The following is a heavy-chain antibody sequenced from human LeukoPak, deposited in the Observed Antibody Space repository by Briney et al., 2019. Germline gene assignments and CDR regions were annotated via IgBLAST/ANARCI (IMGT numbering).Heavy chain of an antibody. J-gene: IGHJ3*01. CDR1: GYTFTSHY. Sequence: GASVKVSCKASGYTFTSHYIHWVRQAPGQGLEWLGIINPSSSSTSHAQKFQGRVTMTRDMSTTTLYMELSRLTSEDTAMYYCATVDSSGYYYDAFDLWGQGTMVTVSS. CDR2: INPSSSST. CDR3: ATVDSSGYYYDAFDL. D-gene: IGHD3-22*01. V-gene: IGHV1-46*01.